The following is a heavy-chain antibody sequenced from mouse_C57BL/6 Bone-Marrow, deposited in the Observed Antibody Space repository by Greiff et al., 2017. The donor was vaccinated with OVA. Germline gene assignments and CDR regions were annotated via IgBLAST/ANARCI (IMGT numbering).Heavy chain of an antibody. CDR3: ARVIPFDQ. CDR2: IYPGDGDP. J-gene: IGHJ2*02. CDR1: GYAFSGYW. D-gene: IGHD2-13*01. Sequence: QVQLQQSGAELVKPGASVKISCKASGYAFSGYWMNWVRQRPGKGLEWIGQIYPGDGDPNYIGNFKDKATLTADKSSSTAYMQLSSLTSEDSAVYFCARVIPFDQWGQGTSLTVSS. V-gene: IGHV1-80*01.